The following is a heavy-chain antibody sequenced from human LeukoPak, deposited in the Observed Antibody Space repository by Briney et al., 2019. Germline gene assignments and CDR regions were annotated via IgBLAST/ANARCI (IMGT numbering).Heavy chain of an antibody. CDR3: ARVRGFDFWSGYFNGTLDY. CDR1: GGSFSGYY. J-gene: IGHJ4*02. Sequence: SETLSLTCADYGGSFSGYYWSWIRQPPGKGLEWIGEINHSGSTNYNPSLKSRVTISVDTSNNHFSLKLSSVTAADTAVYYCARVRGFDFWSGYFNGTLDYWGQGTLVTVSS. D-gene: IGHD3-3*01. V-gene: IGHV4-34*01. CDR2: INHSGST.